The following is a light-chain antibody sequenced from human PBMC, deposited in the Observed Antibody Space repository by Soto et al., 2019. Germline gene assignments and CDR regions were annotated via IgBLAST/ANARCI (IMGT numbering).Light chain of an antibody. CDR2: EVS. Sequence: DIVLTQSPGTLSLSPGERATLSCRSSQSVSSNYLAWYQQTPDQAPSLVIYEVSGRATGIPDRFSGSGSGTDFTLTISSLEPENSAVYYCQQYGISPTFGQGTKVEIK. J-gene: IGKJ1*01. CDR3: QQYGISPT. V-gene: IGKV3-20*01. CDR1: QSVSSNY.